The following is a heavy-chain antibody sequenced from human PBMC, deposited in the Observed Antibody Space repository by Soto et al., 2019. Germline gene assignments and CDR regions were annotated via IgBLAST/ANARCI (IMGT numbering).Heavy chain of an antibody. J-gene: IGHJ4*02. Sequence: SETLSLTCSVSGGSISSSSYYWGWIRQPPGKGLEWIGSIYYSGSTYYNPSLKSRVTISVDTSKNQFSLKLSSVTAADTAVYYCASNKVLWFGELSVNFDYWGQGTLVTVSS. CDR3: ASNKVLWFGELSVNFDY. D-gene: IGHD3-10*01. CDR2: IYYSGST. CDR1: GGSISSSSYY. V-gene: IGHV4-39*01.